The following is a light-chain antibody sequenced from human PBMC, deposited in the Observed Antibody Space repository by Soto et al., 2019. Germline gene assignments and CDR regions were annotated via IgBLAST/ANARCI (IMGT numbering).Light chain of an antibody. J-gene: IGKJ1*01. V-gene: IGKV1-39*01. CDR2: TTS. CDR3: QQTYSTWT. Sequence: DIQMTQSPSSLSASVGDTLTITCRASQGIINDLGWYQQKPGKAAKLLMYTTSSLQSGVPSRLSGSGCGTDFTLTISRLHPEDFATYYCQQTYSTWTFGQGTKVDI. CDR1: QGIIND.